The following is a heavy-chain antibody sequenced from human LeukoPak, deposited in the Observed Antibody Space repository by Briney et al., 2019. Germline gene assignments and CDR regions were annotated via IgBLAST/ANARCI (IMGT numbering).Heavy chain of an antibody. Sequence: GGSLRLSCAASGFTFSSYAMDWVRQAPGKGLEYVSAISSNGGSTYYANSVKGRFTISRDNSKNTLYLQMGSLRAEDMAVYYCARDWDPFIAVAGTFDYWGQGTLVTVSS. D-gene: IGHD6-19*01. J-gene: IGHJ4*02. CDR3: ARDWDPFIAVAGTFDY. V-gene: IGHV3-64*01. CDR2: ISSNGGST. CDR1: GFTFSSYA.